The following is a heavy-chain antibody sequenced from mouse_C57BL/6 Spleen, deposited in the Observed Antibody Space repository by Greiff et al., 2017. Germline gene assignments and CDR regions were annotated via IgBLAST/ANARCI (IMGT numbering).Heavy chain of an antibody. CDR1: GYTFTDHT. D-gene: IGHD1-1*01. Sequence: VQLQQSDAELVKPGASVTISCKVSGYTFTDHTIHWMKQRPEQGLEWIGYIYPRDGSTKYNEKFKGKATLTADKSSSTAYMQLNSLTSEDSAVYFCARDYYYGSRSYWYFDVWGTGTTVTVSS. J-gene: IGHJ1*03. V-gene: IGHV1-78*01. CDR3: ARDYYYGSRSYWYFDV. CDR2: IYPRDGST.